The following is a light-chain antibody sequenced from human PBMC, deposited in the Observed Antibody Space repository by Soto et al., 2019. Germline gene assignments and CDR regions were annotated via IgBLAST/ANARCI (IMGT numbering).Light chain of an antibody. CDR3: AAWDDILNGYV. CDR2: SNY. J-gene: IGLJ1*01. Sequence: QSVLTQPPSASGTPGQRVTISCSGSSSNIESNTVTWYQQLPGTAPKLVIYSNYDRPSGVPDRFSGSTSGTPASLVIRGLQSEDEADYYCAAWDDILNGYVFGGGTKVTVL. CDR1: SSNIESNT. V-gene: IGLV1-44*01.